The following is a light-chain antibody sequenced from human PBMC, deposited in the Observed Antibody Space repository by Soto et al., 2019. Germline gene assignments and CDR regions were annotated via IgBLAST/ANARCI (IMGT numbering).Light chain of an antibody. Sequence: DIQMTQSPSSLAASVGDRVTITCRTSQSISGHLNWYQQKAGKAPKILIHAASSLEVGVPSRFSGSGSGTHFILTITNLQPEDFATYYCQQSFSTPRTFGPGTKVEI. J-gene: IGKJ1*01. CDR2: AAS. CDR3: QQSFSTPRT. CDR1: QSISGH. V-gene: IGKV1-39*01.